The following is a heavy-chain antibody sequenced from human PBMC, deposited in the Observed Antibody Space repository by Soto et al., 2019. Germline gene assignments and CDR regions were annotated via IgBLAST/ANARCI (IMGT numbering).Heavy chain of an antibody. CDR1: GYTFTSYY. CDR2: INPSGGST. D-gene: IGHD5-12*01. Sequence: GASVKVSCKASGYTFTSYYMHWVRQAPGQGLEWMGIINPSGGSTSYAQKFQGRVTMTRDTSTSTVYMELSSLRSEDTAVYHCARDVASDAFDIWGQGTMVTVSS. J-gene: IGHJ3*02. V-gene: IGHV1-46*01. CDR3: ARDVASDAFDI.